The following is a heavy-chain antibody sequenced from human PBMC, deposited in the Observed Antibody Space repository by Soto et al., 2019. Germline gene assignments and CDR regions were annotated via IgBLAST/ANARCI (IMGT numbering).Heavy chain of an antibody. D-gene: IGHD6-19*01. Sequence: EVQLVESGGGLVQPGGSLRLSCAASGFTVSSNYMSWVRQAPGKGLEWVSVIYSGGSTYYADSVKGRFTSSRDNSKNTLYLQMNSLRAEDTAVYYCARDLGRQWLARFSWFDPWGQGTLVTVSS. V-gene: IGHV3-66*01. CDR3: ARDLGRQWLARFSWFDP. CDR1: GFTVSSNY. CDR2: IYSGGST. J-gene: IGHJ5*02.